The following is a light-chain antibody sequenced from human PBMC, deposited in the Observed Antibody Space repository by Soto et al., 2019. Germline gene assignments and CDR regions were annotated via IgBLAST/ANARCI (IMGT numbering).Light chain of an antibody. V-gene: IGKV3-20*01. CDR3: QQYGNSPLT. CDR2: GAS. Sequence: EIVLSQSAGTLSLSPRKRATISGRASQSVSNNYLAWYQQKPGQAPRLLIYGASNRATGIPDRFSGSGSGTDFTLTISRLEPEDFAVYYCQQYGNSPLTFGGGTKVDIK. J-gene: IGKJ4*01. CDR1: QSVSNNY.